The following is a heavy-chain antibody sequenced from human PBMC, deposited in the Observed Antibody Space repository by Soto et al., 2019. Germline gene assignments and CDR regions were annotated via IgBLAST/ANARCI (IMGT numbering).Heavy chain of an antibody. V-gene: IGHV3-48*02. D-gene: IGHD1-26*01. CDR1: GFTFSSYS. CDR2: ISSSSSTI. CDR3: ARAGMGATNADFDY. J-gene: IGHJ4*02. Sequence: EVQLVESGGGLVQPGGSLRLSCAASGFTFSSYSMNWVRQAPGKGLEWVSYISSSSSTIYYADSVKGRFTISRDNAKNSLYLQMNSLRDEDTAVYYGARAGMGATNADFDYWGQGTLVTVSS.